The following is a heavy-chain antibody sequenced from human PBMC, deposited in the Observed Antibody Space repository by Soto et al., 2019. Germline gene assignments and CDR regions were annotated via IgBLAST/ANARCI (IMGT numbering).Heavy chain of an antibody. J-gene: IGHJ4*02. CDR1: GYTFTRYY. CDR3: ARGRVALAGTGAVGY. D-gene: IGHD6-19*01. Sequence: QVQLVQSGPEVKNPGASVKLSCKASGYTFTRYYIHWVRQAPGQGLEWMGIINPSGGGTTYAQKFQGRVTLTQDTSTSTVYMQLSSLRSEDTSVYYCARGRVALAGTGAVGYWGQGTLVTVSS. CDR2: INPSGGGT. V-gene: IGHV1-46*03.